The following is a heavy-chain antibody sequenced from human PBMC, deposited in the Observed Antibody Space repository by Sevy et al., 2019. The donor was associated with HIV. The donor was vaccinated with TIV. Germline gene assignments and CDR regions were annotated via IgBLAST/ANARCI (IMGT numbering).Heavy chain of an antibody. Sequence: GGSRRLAWAAAGFTFSDYAMHWVRHTQGKGREWVAVISYDGINKNYGDSVKGRFTLSRDNSKNTLSLQMNSPRTEDTAVYYCASDRSTRWINYYFDYWGQGTLVTVSS. CDR1: GFTFSDYA. J-gene: IGHJ4*02. D-gene: IGHD2-2*01. V-gene: IGHV3-30-3*01. CDR2: ISYDGINK. CDR3: ASDRSTRWINYYFDY.